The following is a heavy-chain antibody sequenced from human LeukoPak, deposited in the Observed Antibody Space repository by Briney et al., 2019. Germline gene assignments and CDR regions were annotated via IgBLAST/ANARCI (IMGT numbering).Heavy chain of an antibody. CDR3: AKSGYGFGYGWDVAV. D-gene: IGHD5-18*01. Sequence: ASVKVSCRAPGYPFTAYFIYWVRQAPGQGLEWMGWINPSSGGTNSAQKFQDRVTMTRDTSNSSVYMELSSLRSDDTAVYYCAKSGYGFGYGWDVAVWGKGTTVTVSS. CDR1: GYPFTAYF. CDR2: INPSSGGT. J-gene: IGHJ6*04. V-gene: IGHV1-2*02.